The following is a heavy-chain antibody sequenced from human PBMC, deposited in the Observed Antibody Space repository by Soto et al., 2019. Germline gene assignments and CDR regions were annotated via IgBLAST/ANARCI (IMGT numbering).Heavy chain of an antibody. Sequence: XRRSCVSCGITFWSLAMSWVRQAPVEGLEWVSTITDSGGEAKYADSVRGRFTISRDNSKNTLYLQMSSLRAEDSAVYYCARGSTDSYPGSRIFDFWGRGTLVTVSS. J-gene: IGHJ4*02. CDR2: ITDSGGEA. V-gene: IGHV3-23*01. D-gene: IGHD3-10*01. CDR1: GITFWSLA. CDR3: ARGSTDSYPGSRIFDF.